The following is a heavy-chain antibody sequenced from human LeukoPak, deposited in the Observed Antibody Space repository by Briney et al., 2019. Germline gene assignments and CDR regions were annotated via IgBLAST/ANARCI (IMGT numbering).Heavy chain of an antibody. CDR1: GFTFSTYG. CDR2: IWYDGSNK. J-gene: IGHJ4*02. Sequence: GGSLRLSCGASGFTFSTYGMQWVRQAPGKGLEWVAVIWYDGSNKYYADSVKGRSTVSRDNSKNTLYLQMNSLRAEDTAVYYCARSMAAADYWGQGTLVTVSS. V-gene: IGHV3-33*01. D-gene: IGHD6-13*01. CDR3: ARSMAAADY.